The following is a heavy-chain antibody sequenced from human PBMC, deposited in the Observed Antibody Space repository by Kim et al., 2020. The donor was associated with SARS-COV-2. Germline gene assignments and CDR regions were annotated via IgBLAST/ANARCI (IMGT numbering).Heavy chain of an antibody. CDR1: GYTFTSYG. D-gene: IGHD3-22*01. J-gene: IGHJ3*02. CDR2: ISAYNGNT. Sequence: ASVKVSCKASGYTFTSYGISWVRQAPGQGLEWMGWISAYNGNTNYAQKLQGRVTMTTDTSTSTAYMELRSLRSDDTAVYYCARGGSLTYYYDSSGQHECPFDIWGQGTMVTVSS. CDR3: ARGGSLTYYYDSSGQHECPFDI. V-gene: IGHV1-18*04.